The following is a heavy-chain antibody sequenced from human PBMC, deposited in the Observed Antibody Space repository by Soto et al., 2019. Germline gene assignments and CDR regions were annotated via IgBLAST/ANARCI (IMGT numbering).Heavy chain of an antibody. D-gene: IGHD3-10*01. J-gene: IGHJ4*02. CDR2: IKQDGSEK. V-gene: IGHV3-7*01. CDR3: AREFITMVRGVIMLFDY. Sequence: GGSLRLSCAASGFTFSSYWMSWVRQAPGKGLEWVANIKQDGSEKYYVDSVKGRFTISRDNAKNSLYLQMNSLRAEDTAVYYCAREFITMVRGVIMLFDYWGQGTLVTVSS. CDR1: GFTFSSYW.